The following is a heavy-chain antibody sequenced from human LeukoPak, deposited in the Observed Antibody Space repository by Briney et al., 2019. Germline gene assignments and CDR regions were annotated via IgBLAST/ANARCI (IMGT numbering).Heavy chain of an antibody. V-gene: IGHV3-23*01. J-gene: IGHJ4*02. CDR2: ISGSGGAT. CDR3: AKDGYNYDSSGHFDY. CDR1: GFTFSTYA. Sequence: GGSLRLSCATSGFTFSTYAMHWVRQPPGKGLEWVSAISGSGGATYHADADSVKGRFIISRDNSKNTLYLQINSLRVEDTAVYYCAKDGYNYDSSGHFDYWGQGTLVTVSS. D-gene: IGHD3-22*01.